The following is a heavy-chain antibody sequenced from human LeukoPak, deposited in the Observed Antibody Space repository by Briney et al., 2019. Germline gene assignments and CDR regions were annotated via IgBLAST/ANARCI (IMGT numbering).Heavy chain of an antibody. CDR3: ARTVLLWFGELFPNWFDP. Sequence: KPSETLSLTCAVYGGSFSGYYWSWIRQPLGKGLEWIGEINHSGSTNYNPSLKSRVTISVDTSKNQFSLKLSSVTAADTAVYYCARTVLLWFGELFPNWFDPWGQGTLVTVSS. D-gene: IGHD3-10*01. CDR2: INHSGST. CDR1: GGSFSGYY. V-gene: IGHV4-34*01. J-gene: IGHJ5*02.